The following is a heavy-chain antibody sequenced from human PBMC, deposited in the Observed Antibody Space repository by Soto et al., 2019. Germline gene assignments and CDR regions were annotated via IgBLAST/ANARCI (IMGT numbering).Heavy chain of an antibody. D-gene: IGHD5-12*01. V-gene: IGHV3-30*18. J-gene: IGHJ4*02. Sequence: QVQLVESGGGVVQPGRSLRLSCAASGFTFSSYGMHWVRQAPGKGLEWVAVISYDGSNKYYADSVKGRFTISRDNSKNTLYLQMNSLRAEDTAVYYCAKAERGIVATLAPGYIDYWGQGTLVTVSS. CDR3: AKAERGIVATLAPGYIDY. CDR2: ISYDGSNK. CDR1: GFTFSSYG.